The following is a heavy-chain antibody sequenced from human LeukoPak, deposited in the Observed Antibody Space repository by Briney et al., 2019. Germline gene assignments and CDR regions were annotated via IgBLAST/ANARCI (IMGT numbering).Heavy chain of an antibody. CDR1: GGSISSSSYY. D-gene: IGHD1-26*01. V-gene: IGHV4-39*07. CDR3: ARDIVGATYYYYYYMDV. J-gene: IGHJ6*03. CDR2: IYYSGST. Sequence: SETLSLTCTVSGGSISSSSYYWGWIRQPPGTGLEWIGSIYYSGSTYYNPSLKSRVTISVDTSKNQFSLKLSSVTAADTAVYYCARDIVGATYYYYYYMDVWGKGTTVTVSS.